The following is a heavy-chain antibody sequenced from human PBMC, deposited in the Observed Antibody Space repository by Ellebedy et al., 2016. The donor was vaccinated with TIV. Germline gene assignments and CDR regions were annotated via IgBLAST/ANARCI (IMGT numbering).Heavy chain of an antibody. CDR1: GFTLSTYG. D-gene: IGHD2-15*01. CDR3: ARDRWWYFDY. CDR2: ISSSSGTI. V-gene: IGHV3-48*02. Sequence: PGGSLRLSCVASGFTLSTYGMNWVRQAPGKGLEWVSYISSSSGTIYYADSVKGRFTVSRDNVENSLFLQMNRLTDEDTAVYYCARDRWWYFDYWGQGTRVTVSS. J-gene: IGHJ4*02.